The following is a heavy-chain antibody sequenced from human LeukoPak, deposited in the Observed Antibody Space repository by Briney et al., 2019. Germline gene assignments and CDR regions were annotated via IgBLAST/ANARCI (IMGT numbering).Heavy chain of an antibody. V-gene: IGHV3-53*01. CDR1: GFTVSSNY. J-gene: IGHJ6*02. D-gene: IGHD3-10*01. CDR2: IYSGGST. Sequence: GGSLRRSCAASGFTVSSNYMSWVRQAPGKGLEWVSVIYSGGSTYYADSVKGRFTISRDNSKNTLYLQMNSLRAEDTAVYYCASRNLLWFGEFDYYYGMDVWGQGTTVTVSS. CDR3: ASRNLLWFGEFDYYYGMDV.